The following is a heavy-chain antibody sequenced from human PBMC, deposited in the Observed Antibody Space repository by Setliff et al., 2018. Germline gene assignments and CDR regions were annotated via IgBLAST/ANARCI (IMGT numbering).Heavy chain of an antibody. CDR2: ISAQDGNT. CDR1: GYSFLSYG. CDR3: VRDRAAIVVGPPTAAFDI. Sequence: ASVKVSCKASGYSFLSYGITWVRQAPGQGLEWMGWISAQDGNTIYAQKLQGRVTLTTDTSTGTAYMEVRSLRSDDTAQYYCVRDRAAIVVGPPTAAFDIWGQGTMVTVSS. V-gene: IGHV1-18*01. D-gene: IGHD2-2*01. J-gene: IGHJ3*02.